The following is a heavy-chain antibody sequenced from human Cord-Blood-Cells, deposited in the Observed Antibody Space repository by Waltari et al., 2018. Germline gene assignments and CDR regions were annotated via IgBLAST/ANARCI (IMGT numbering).Heavy chain of an antibody. J-gene: IGHJ6*02. D-gene: IGHD3-22*01. Sequence: QVQLQQWGAGLLKPSETLSLTCAVYGGSFSVYYWSWIRQPPGKGLEWIGEINHSGSTNYNPSLKSRVNISVDTSKNQFSLKLSSVTAADTAVYYCARWEYYDSSGYYYYYYGMDVWGQGTTVTVSS. CDR1: GGSFSVYY. V-gene: IGHV4-34*01. CDR2: INHSGST. CDR3: ARWEYYDSSGYYYYYYGMDV.